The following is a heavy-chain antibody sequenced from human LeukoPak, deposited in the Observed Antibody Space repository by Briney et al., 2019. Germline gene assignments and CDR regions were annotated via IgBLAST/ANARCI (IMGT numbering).Heavy chain of an antibody. CDR1: GGTFSSYA. D-gene: IGHD2-2*02. J-gene: IGHJ6*03. V-gene: IGHV1-69*05. Sequence: ASVKVSCKASGGTFSSYAISWVRQAPGQGLEWMGWIIPIFGTANYAQKFQGRVTITTDESTSTAYMELSSLRSEDTAVYYCAVCGRGYQLLYNYYYYYYMDVWGKGTTVTVSS. CDR2: IIPIFGTA. CDR3: AVCGRGYQLLYNYYYYYYMDV.